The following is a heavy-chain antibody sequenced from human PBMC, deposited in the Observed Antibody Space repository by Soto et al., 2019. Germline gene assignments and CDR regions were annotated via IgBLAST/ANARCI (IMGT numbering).Heavy chain of an antibody. CDR1: GGSISSGGYY. CDR2: IYYSGST. Sequence: PSETLSLTCTVSGGSISSGGYYWSWIRQHPGKGLEWIGYIYYSGSTYYNPSLKSRVTISVDTSKNQFSLKLSSVTAADTAVYYCARVSGSGSYYGFDPWGQGTPVTVSS. CDR3: ARVSGSGSYYGFDP. J-gene: IGHJ5*02. V-gene: IGHV4-31*03. D-gene: IGHD3-10*01.